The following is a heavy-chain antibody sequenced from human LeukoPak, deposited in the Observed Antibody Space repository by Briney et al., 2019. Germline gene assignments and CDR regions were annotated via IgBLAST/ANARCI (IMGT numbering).Heavy chain of an antibody. CDR2: INAGNGNT. J-gene: IGHJ6*04. D-gene: IGHD3-10*01. CDR1: GYTFTSYA. CDR3: ARGRVEGFGDRCYYAMDV. V-gene: IGHV1-3*01. Sequence: ASVKVSCKASGYTFTSYAMHWVRQAPGQRLEWMGWINAGNGNTKYSQKFQGRVTVTRDTSASTAYMELSSLRSEDTAVYYCARGRVEGFGDRCYYAMDVWGKGTTVTVSS.